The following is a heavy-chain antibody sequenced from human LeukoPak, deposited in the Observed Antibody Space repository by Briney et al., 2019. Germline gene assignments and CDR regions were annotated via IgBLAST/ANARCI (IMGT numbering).Heavy chain of an antibody. D-gene: IGHD6-13*01. V-gene: IGHV3-21*01. Sequence: GGSLRLSCAASGFTFSSYSMNRVRQAPGKGLEWVSSISGSSSYINYADSLKGRFTISRDNAKNSVFLQMNSLGAEDTAVYYCARDISSWYSLVVAPYYDYYYMDVWGKGTTVTVSS. CDR1: GFTFSSYS. CDR2: ISGSSSYI. J-gene: IGHJ6*03. CDR3: ARDISSWYSLVVAPYYDYYYMDV.